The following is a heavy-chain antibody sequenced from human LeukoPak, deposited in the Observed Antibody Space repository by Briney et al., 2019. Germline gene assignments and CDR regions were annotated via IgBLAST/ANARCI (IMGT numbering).Heavy chain of an antibody. D-gene: IGHD2-21*01. CDR3: ARDVGVSRFDF. J-gene: IGHJ4*02. V-gene: IGHV1-18*01. CDR1: GFSFASSG. Sequence: GASVKVSCKAFGFSFASSGFNWVRQAPGQGLEWMGWISAYNGHTEYTHKLQGRVSMTTDTSTSTAYMELRSLTSDDTAVYYCARDVGVSRFDFWGQGTLVTVSS. CDR2: ISAYNGHT.